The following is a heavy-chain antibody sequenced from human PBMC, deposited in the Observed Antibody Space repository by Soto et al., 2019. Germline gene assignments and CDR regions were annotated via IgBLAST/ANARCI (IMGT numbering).Heavy chain of an antibody. V-gene: IGHV4-34*01. Sequence: PSETLSLTCAVYGESLSAYYWTWIRQPPGKGLEWIGEINQSGSTNYNPSLKSRVTMSADTSKKHFSLKVTSVTAADTAVYYCASGTVYVPFLFPCLDVWGQGTTVTVYS. CDR1: GESLSAYY. CDR2: INQSGST. J-gene: IGHJ6*02. D-gene: IGHD3-10*02. CDR3: ASGTVYVPFLFPCLDV.